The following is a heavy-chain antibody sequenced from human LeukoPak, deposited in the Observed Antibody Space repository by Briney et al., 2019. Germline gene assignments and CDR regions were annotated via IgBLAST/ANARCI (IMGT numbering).Heavy chain of an antibody. CDR2: IIPIFGTA. V-gene: IGHV1-69*13. CDR3: ARTRYGGSYYYNYYYYMDV. J-gene: IGHJ6*03. D-gene: IGHD1-26*01. CDR1: GGTFSSYA. Sequence: WASVKVSCKASGGTFSSYAISWVRQAPGQGLEWMGGIIPIFGTANYAQKFQGRVTITADESTSTAYMELSSLRSEDTAVYYCARTRYGGSYYYNYYYYMDVWGKGTTVTISS.